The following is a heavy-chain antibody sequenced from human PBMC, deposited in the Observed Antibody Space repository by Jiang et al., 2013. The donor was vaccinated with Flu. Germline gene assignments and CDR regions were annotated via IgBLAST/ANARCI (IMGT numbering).Heavy chain of an antibody. CDR3: ARITYYYDSSGYYPDAFDI. CDR2: IYYSGST. Sequence: SISSSSYYWGWIRQPPRKGLEWIGSIYYSGSTYYNPSLKSRVTISVDTSKNQFSLKLSSVTATDTAVYYCARITYYYDSSGYYPDAFDIWGQGTMVTISS. CDR1: SISSSSYY. D-gene: IGHD3-22*01. J-gene: IGHJ3*02. V-gene: IGHV4-39*01.